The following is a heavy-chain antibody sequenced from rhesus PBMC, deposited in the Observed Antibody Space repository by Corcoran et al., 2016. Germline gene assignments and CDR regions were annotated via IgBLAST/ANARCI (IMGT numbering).Heavy chain of an antibody. Sequence: QVQLEESGPGLVKPSETLSLTCAVSGGFISGYYWNWIRQPPGKGQEWIGYIGGRRRSTDYNPARKGVVTISTDTSKNQLSLRLSSVAAADTAVYSCARAPTEVIIDYCDYWGQGVLVTVSS. V-gene: IGHV4S5*01. D-gene: IGHD3-22*01. CDR1: GGFISGYY. J-gene: IGHJ4*01. CDR3: ARAPTEVIIDYCDY. CDR2: IGGRRRST.